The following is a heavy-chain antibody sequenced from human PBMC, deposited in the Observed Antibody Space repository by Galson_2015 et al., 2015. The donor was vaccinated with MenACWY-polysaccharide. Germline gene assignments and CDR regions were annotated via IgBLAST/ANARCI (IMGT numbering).Heavy chain of an antibody. CDR3: AKVLTCSLRALDH. V-gene: IGHV3-23*01. Sequence: SLRLSCAASGFTFSIYTMHWVRQAPGKGLEWVSDIRGSGANTDYADSVKGRFTISRDNSKDFLYLEMNSLRAEDTAMYYCAKVLTCSLRALDHWGQRTLVTVSS. J-gene: IGHJ4*02. CDR2: IRGSGANT. D-gene: IGHD3-10*02. CDR1: GFTFSIYT.